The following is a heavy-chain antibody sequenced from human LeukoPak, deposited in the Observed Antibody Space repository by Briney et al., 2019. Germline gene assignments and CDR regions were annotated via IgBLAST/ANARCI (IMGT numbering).Heavy chain of an antibody. J-gene: IGHJ4*02. CDR2: IQFDGGDI. CDR1: GLTFSNYG. Sequence: TGGSLRLSCVASGLTFSNYGMHWVRQAPGKGLEWVAFIQFDGGDIFYADSVKGRFTISRDNSKNTLYLQMGSLRAEDMAVYYCARGDYEIDYWGQGTLVTVSS. V-gene: IGHV3-30*02. D-gene: IGHD4-17*01. CDR3: ARGDYEIDY.